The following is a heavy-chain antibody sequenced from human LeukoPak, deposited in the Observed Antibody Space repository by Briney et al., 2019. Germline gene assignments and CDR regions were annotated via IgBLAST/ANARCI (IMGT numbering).Heavy chain of an antibody. CDR1: GFTFSSYG. CDR2: ILSDGSKE. Sequence: GGSLRLSCAASGFTFSSYGMHWVRQAPGKGLEWVAVILSDGSKEFYTDSVKGRFTISRDNSKNTLYLQMNSLRVEDTAVYYCARLPAYCSSTNCYYDYWGQGTLVTVSS. J-gene: IGHJ4*02. CDR3: ARLPAYCSSTNCYYDY. V-gene: IGHV3-33*01. D-gene: IGHD2-2*01.